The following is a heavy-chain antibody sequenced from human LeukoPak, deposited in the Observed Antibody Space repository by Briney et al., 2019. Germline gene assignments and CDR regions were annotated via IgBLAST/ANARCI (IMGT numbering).Heavy chain of an antibody. Sequence: PGGSLRLSCAASGFTFSDHYMTWIRQAPGKGLEWVSYISQTGTDINYADSVKGRFTLSRDNARKSLYLQMNSLRADDTAVYYCARGSSNIAGRDNWFDSWGQGTLVTVSS. CDR1: GFTFSDHY. J-gene: IGHJ5*01. CDR3: ARGSSNIAGRDNWFDS. V-gene: IGHV3-11*06. D-gene: IGHD6-6*01. CDR2: ISQTGTDI.